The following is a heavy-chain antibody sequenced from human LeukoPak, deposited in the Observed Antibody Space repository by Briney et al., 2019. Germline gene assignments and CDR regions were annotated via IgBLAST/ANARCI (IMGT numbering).Heavy chain of an antibody. D-gene: IGHD5-24*01. CDR3: ARTRDGYNPLGY. V-gene: IGHV3-66*01. J-gene: IGHJ4*02. CDR2: IYSGGST. Sequence: GGSLRLSCAASGFTFSSYAMSWVRQAPGKGLEWVSVIYSGGSTYYADSVKGRFTISRDNSKNTLYLQMNSLRAEDTAVYYCARTRDGYNPLGYWGQGTLVTVSS. CDR1: GFTFSSYA.